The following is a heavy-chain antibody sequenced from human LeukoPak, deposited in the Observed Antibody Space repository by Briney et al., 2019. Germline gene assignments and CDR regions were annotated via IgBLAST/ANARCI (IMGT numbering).Heavy chain of an antibody. CDR3: ARGGDPVYFDD. Sequence: PGGSLRLSCAASGITVIRNDVSWVRQAPGKGLEWVSVILSGGSSFYADSVKGRFTISRDRSKNTVFLQMNSLRAEDMTVYYCARGGDPVYFDDWGQGTLVTVSS. CDR2: ILSGGSS. J-gene: IGHJ4*02. D-gene: IGHD3-10*01. CDR1: GITVIRND. V-gene: IGHV3-66*01.